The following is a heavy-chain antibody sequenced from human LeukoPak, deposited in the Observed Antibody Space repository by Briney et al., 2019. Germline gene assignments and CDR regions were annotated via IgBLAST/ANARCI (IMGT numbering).Heavy chain of an antibody. CDR1: GFTFSSYG. CDR3: ARDIAAAGTDNWFDP. CDR2: IWYDGSNK. J-gene: IGHJ5*02. V-gene: IGHV3-33*01. D-gene: IGHD6-13*01. Sequence: GGYLRLSCAASGFTFSSYGMHWVRQAPGKGLEWVAVIWYDGSNKYYADSVKGRFTISRDNSKNTLYLQMNSLRAEDTAVYYCARDIAAAGTDNWFDPWGQGTLVTVSS.